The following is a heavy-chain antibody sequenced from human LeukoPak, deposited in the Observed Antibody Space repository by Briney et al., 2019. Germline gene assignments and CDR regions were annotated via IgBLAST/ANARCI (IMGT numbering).Heavy chain of an antibody. Sequence: GGSLRLSCAASGFSFSNSAMSWVRQAPGKGLEWVSLISSGSTFYADSVKGLFTISRDNSKNTLFLQMNSLRAEDTAAYYCAKGAYDYIEMGYFDYWGQGTLVTVSS. J-gene: IGHJ4*02. CDR1: GFSFSNSA. D-gene: IGHD5-12*01. CDR2: ISSGST. V-gene: IGHV3-23*01. CDR3: AKGAYDYIEMGYFDY.